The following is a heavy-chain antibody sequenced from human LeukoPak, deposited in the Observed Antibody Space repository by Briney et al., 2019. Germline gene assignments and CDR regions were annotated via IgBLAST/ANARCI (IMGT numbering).Heavy chain of an antibody. D-gene: IGHD3-10*01. Sequence: PGGSLRLSCAASGFTFSSYSMNWVRQAPGKGLEWVSEISGSGGSTYFADFVKGRLTISRDNSKNTLSLQMNSLRAEDTAVYYCAKAGEGSASGSQYVFGVDVWGQGTTVTVSS. J-gene: IGHJ6*02. CDR3: AKAGEGSASGSQYVFGVDV. CDR2: ISGSGGST. V-gene: IGHV3-23*01. CDR1: GFTFSSYS.